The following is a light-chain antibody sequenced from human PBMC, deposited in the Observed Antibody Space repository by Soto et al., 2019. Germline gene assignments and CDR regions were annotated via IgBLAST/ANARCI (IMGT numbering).Light chain of an antibody. V-gene: IGKV1-39*01. CDR1: QSISTH. J-gene: IGKJ2*01. Sequence: DIQMTQSPSSLSASVGDRVTITCRASQSISTHLNWYQQKPGKAPNLLIYAASTLQSGVPSRFSGSGSGTEFALTISSLRPEDSAIYFCQQYSITPPYTFGQGTKLEL. CDR2: AAS. CDR3: QQYSITPPYT.